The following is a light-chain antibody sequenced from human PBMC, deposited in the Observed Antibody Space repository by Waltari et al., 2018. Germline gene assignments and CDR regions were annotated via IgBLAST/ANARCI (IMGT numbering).Light chain of an antibody. Sequence: DNQMTQPPSTLSASVGDTVSITCRASQSINRSVAWYQQKPGKAPNRLIYRASTLESGVPSRFSGSESGAEFTLTISSLQPDDLATYDCQQYSDDWTFGQVTKVEIK. V-gene: IGKV1-5*03. J-gene: IGKJ1*01. CDR1: QSINRS. CDR2: RAS. CDR3: QQYSDDWT.